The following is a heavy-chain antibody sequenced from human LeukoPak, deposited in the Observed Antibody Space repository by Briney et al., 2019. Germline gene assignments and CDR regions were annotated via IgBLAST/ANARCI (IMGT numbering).Heavy chain of an antibody. CDR3: ARHLGGGNSANWFDP. V-gene: IGHV4-59*08. J-gene: IGHJ5*02. CDR1: GVSISTYY. D-gene: IGHD4-23*01. Sequence: SETLSLTCTVSGVSISTYYWSWIRQPPGKGLEWIGYIHYIGTTNYNPSLKSRVTMSVDTSKNQFSLKLSSVTAADTAVYFCARHLGGGNSANWFDPWGQGTLVTVSS. CDR2: IHYIGTT.